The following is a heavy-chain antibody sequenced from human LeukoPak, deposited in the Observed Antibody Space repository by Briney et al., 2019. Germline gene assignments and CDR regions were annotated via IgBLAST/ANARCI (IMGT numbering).Heavy chain of an antibody. CDR3: ARDGNSIRLWELSYQSTLNRVNWFDP. J-gene: IGHJ5*02. Sequence: PVASVKVSCKASGGTFSRSAISWVRQAPGQGLEWMGGIIPIFGTANYAQKFQGRVTITADESTSTAYMELSSLRSEDTAVYYCARDGNSIRLWELSYQSTLNRVNWFDPWGQGTLVTVSS. CDR2: IIPIFGTA. D-gene: IGHD3-16*02. V-gene: IGHV1-69*13. CDR1: GGTFSRSA.